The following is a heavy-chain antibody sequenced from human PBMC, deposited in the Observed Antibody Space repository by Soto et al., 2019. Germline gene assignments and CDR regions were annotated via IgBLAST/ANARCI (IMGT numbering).Heavy chain of an antibody. J-gene: IGHJ4*02. V-gene: IGHV4-34*01. Sequence: PSETLSLTCAVYGGSFSGYYWSWIRQPPGKGLEWIGEINHSGSTDYNPSLKSRVTISVDTSKNQFSLKLSSVTAADTAVYYCARGRSQFGYYYGSGSYYPYYFDYWGQGTLVTVSS. CDR2: INHSGST. CDR1: GGSFSGYY. D-gene: IGHD3-10*01. CDR3: ARGRSQFGYYYGSGSYYPYYFDY.